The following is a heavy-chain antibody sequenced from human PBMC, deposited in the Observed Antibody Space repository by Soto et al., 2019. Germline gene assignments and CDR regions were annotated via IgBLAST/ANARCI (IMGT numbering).Heavy chain of an antibody. CDR1: GGSFSNYY. CDR2: VNHSGRT. CDR3: ARGSQRYPGGDV. Sequence: QVQLQQWGAGLLKPSETLSLTCAVYGGSFSNYYWSWIRQPPGKGLEWIGEVNHSGRTSYNPSLKSRVTISIDMSKNHFSLNLSSVTAADTAVYYCARGSQRYPGGDVWGQGTTVTVSS. V-gene: IGHV4-34*01. J-gene: IGHJ6*02. D-gene: IGHD3-9*01.